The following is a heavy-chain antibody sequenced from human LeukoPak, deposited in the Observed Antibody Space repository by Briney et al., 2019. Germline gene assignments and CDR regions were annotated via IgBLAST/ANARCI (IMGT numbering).Heavy chain of an antibody. CDR1: GYTFTGYY. J-gene: IGHJ4*02. Sequence: ASVKVSCKASGYTFTGYYMHWVRQAPGQGLEWMGWINPNSGGTNYAKKFQGRVTMTRDTSISTAYMELSRLRSDDTAVYYCARRSSTSCYDYWGQGTLVTVSS. D-gene: IGHD2-2*01. CDR2: INPNSGGT. CDR3: ARRSSTSCYDY. V-gene: IGHV1-2*02.